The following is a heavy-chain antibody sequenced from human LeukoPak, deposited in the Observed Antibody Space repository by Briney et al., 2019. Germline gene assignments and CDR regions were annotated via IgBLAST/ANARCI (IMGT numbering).Heavy chain of an antibody. CDR3: ARDSGYGGNRPIDY. CDR1: GGTFSSYA. Sequence: SVKVSCKASGGTFSSYAISWVRQAPGQGLEWMGRIIPILGIANYAQKFQGRVTITADKSTSTAYMGLSSLRSEDTAVYYCARDSGYGGNRPIDYWGQGTLVTVSS. V-gene: IGHV1-69*04. D-gene: IGHD4-23*01. J-gene: IGHJ4*02. CDR2: IIPILGIA.